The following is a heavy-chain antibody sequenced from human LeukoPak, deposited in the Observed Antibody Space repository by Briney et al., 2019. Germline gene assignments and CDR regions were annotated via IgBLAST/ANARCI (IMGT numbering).Heavy chain of an antibody. CDR3: AKHLSSSSQFDY. CDR1: GFTVNANH. D-gene: IGHD6-6*01. Sequence: GGSLRLSCAASGFTVNANHMSWVRQAPGKGLEWVSVIYTDGATSYPDSVKGRLTIARDNSKNTLYLQMNSLRAEDTAVYYCAKHLSSSSQFDYWGQGTLVTVSS. CDR2: IYTDGAT. V-gene: IGHV3-66*04. J-gene: IGHJ4*02.